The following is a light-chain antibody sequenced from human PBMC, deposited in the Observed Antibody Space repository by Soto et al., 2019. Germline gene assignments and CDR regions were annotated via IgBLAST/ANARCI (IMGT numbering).Light chain of an antibody. CDR2: DAS. J-gene: IGKJ4*01. V-gene: IGKV3-11*01. CDR3: QQRSTWPPALT. CDR1: QSVSSY. Sequence: EIVLTQSPATLSLSPGERATLSCRASQSVSSYLAWYQQKPGQAPRLLIYDASNRATGIPARFSGSGSGTDFTLTISSLEPEDFAVYYCQQRSTWPPALTFGGGTKVELK.